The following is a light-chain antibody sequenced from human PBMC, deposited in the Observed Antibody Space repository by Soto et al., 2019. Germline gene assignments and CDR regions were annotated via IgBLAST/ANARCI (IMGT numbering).Light chain of an antibody. CDR2: GAS. J-gene: IGKJ1*01. CDR3: QQYGSSPPWT. Sequence: EIVLTQSPGTLSLSPGERATLSCRASQSVSSSYLAWYQQKPGQAPRLLIYGASSRATGIPDRFSGSGSGTGCTLTISRLEPEEFAVYYCQQYGSSPPWTFGQGTKVEIK. CDR1: QSVSSSY. V-gene: IGKV3-20*01.